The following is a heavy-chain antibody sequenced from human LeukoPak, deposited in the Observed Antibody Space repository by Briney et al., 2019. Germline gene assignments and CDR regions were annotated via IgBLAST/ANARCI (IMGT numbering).Heavy chain of an antibody. CDR3: ARVTPVPRIAAAGRDDY. J-gene: IGHJ4*02. CDR1: GYTFTGYY. Sequence: GASVKVSCKASGYTFTGYYMHWVRQAPGQGLEWMGWINPNSGGTNYAQKFQGRVTMTRDTSISTAYMELSRLRSDDTAVYYCARVTPVPRIAAAGRDDYWGQGTLVTVSS. V-gene: IGHV1-2*02. D-gene: IGHD6-13*01. CDR2: INPNSGGT.